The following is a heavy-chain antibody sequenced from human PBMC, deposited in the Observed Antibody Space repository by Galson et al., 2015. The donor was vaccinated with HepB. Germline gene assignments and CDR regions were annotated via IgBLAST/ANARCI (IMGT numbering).Heavy chain of an antibody. CDR1: EYSFTSYW. V-gene: IGHV5-51*03. J-gene: IGHJ4*02. CDR2: IYPGDSET. D-gene: IGHD3-3*01. CDR3: ARGTDFLSAHHIEC. Sequence: QSGAEVKKPGESLKISCEGSEYSFTSYWIGWVRQTPGKGMEWMGIIYPGDSETKYSPSFQGHITISADKSINTAYLQWSSLQASDSAMSCCARGTDFLSAHHIECWGQGTLVTVSS.